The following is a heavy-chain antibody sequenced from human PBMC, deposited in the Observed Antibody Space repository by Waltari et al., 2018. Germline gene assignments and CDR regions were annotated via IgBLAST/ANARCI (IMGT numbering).Heavy chain of an antibody. V-gene: IGHV4-31*03. CDR3: ARLGYCSSTSCPLGGGYDS. J-gene: IGHJ4*02. CDR2: IFYTGSA. CDR1: GASSSSGGFF. Sequence: QVQLQESGPGLVEPSQTLSLTCPVPGASSSSGGFFWRWLRQPPGKGLYWVGYIFYTGSAYYNPSLKSRITISLDTSENQFSLRLSSVTAADTAVYYCARLGYCSSTSCPLGGGYDSWGQGTLVTVSS. D-gene: IGHD2-2*01.